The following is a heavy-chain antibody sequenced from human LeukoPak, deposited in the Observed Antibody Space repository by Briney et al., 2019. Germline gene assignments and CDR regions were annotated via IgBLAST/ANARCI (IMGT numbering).Heavy chain of an antibody. J-gene: IGHJ4*02. D-gene: IGHD3-22*01. CDR1: GGSISGSSYY. Sequence: PSETLSLTCTVSGGSISGSSYYWGWIRQPPGKGLEWIGSLYYSGSIYYNPSLKSRVTMSADTSKNQFSLNLSSTAAADTALYYCARQYYDSTGYYYFDYWDQGTLVTVSS. V-gene: IGHV4-39*01. CDR3: ARQYYDSTGYYYFDY. CDR2: LYYSGSI.